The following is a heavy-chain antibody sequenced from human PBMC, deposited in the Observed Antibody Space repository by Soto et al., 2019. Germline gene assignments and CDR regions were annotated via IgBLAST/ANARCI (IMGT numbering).Heavy chain of an antibody. CDR1: GGSIRRGGYY. CDR3: ARRLAVDNWFDP. Sequence: SETLSLTWTVSGGSIRRGGYYWSWIRQHPGKGLEWIWYIYYSGSTYYNPSLKSRVTISVDTPKNQFSLKLSSATAADTAVYYCARRLAVDNWFDPWGQGTLVTVSS. J-gene: IGHJ5*02. V-gene: IGHV4-31*02. D-gene: IGHD3-3*02. CDR2: IYYSGST.